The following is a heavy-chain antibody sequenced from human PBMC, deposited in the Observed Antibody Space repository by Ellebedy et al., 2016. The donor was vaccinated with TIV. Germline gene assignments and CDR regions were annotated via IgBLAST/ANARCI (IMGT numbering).Heavy chain of an antibody. J-gene: IGHJ4*02. V-gene: IGHV1-18*04. CDR3: ARLHYDLLTGYHFDY. D-gene: IGHD3-9*01. CDR1: GYTFSNSG. Sequence: AASVKVSCKAVGYTFSNSGVNWVRQAPGQGPEWMGWISAHNGNTKYAQKAQGRVTVTTDTSTSTAYMELRSLRSDDTAVYYCARLHYDLLTGYHFDYWGQGTLVTVSS. CDR2: ISAHNGNT.